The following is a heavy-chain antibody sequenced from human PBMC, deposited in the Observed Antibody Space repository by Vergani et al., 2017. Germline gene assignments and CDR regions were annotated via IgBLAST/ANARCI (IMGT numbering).Heavy chain of an antibody. D-gene: IGHD3-16*01. CDR1: GFTFSSYA. V-gene: IGHV3-23*03. J-gene: IGHJ4*02. CDR2: IYSGGSST. CDR3: AKVGVDGDYFDY. Sequence: EVQLVESGGGLVQPGGSLRLSCAASGFTFSSYAMSWVRQAPGKGLEWVSVIYSGGSSTYYADSVKGRFTISRDNSKNTLYLQMNSLRAEDTAVYYCAKVGVDGDYFDYWGQGTLVTVSS.